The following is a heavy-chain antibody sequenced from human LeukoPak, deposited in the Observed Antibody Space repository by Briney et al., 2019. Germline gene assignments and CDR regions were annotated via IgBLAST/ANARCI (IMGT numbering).Heavy chain of an antibody. J-gene: IGHJ4*02. Sequence: GGSLRLSCAASGFTFSSYSMNWVRQAPGKGLEWVSPISSSSSYIYYADSVKGRFTISRDNAKKSLYLQMNSLRAEDTAIYYCARATTYDILTGYSDYWGQGTLVTVSS. CDR2: ISSSSSYI. V-gene: IGHV3-21*01. D-gene: IGHD3-9*01. CDR1: GFTFSSYS. CDR3: ARATTYDILTGYSDY.